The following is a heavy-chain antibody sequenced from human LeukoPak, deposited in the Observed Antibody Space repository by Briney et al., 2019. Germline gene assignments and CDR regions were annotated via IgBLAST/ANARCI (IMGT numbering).Heavy chain of an antibody. J-gene: IGHJ6*02. CDR3: ARDGGSSTKEPTGGYYYYGMDV. CDR2: ISGSGGST. Sequence: GGSLRLSCAASGFTFSSYAMSWVRRAPGKGLEWVSAISGSGGSTYYADSVKGRFTISRDNSKNTLYLQMNSLRAEDTAVYYCARDGGSSTKEPTGGYYYYGMDVWGQGTTVTVSS. CDR1: GFTFSSYA. D-gene: IGHD1-1*01. V-gene: IGHV3-23*01.